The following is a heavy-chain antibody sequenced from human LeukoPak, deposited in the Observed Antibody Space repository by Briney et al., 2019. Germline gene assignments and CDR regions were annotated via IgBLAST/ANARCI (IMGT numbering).Heavy chain of an antibody. CDR2: IIPIFGTA. Sequence: ASVKVSCKASGGTFSSYAISWVRQAPGQGLEWMGGIIPIFGTANYAQKFQGRVTITADESTSTAYMELSSLRSEDTAVYYCARGYDYVWGSYPPDYWGQGTLVTVSS. CDR3: ARGYDYVWGSYPPDY. CDR1: GGTFSSYA. V-gene: IGHV1-69*13. J-gene: IGHJ4*02. D-gene: IGHD3-16*02.